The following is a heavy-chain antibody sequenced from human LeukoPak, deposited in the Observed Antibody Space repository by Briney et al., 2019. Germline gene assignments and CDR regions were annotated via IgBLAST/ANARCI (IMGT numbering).Heavy chain of an antibody. CDR3: ARGNPARAFDI. Sequence: SETLSLTCAVYGGSFSGYYWSWIRQPPGKGLEWIGEINHSGSTNYNPFLKSRVTISVDTSKNQFSLKLSSVTAADTAVYYCARGNPARAFDIWGQGTMVTVSS. CDR1: GGSFSGYY. CDR2: INHSGST. V-gene: IGHV4-34*01. J-gene: IGHJ3*02. D-gene: IGHD6-6*01.